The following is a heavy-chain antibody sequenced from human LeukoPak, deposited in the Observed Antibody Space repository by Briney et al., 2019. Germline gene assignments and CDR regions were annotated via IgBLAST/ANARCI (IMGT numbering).Heavy chain of an antibody. CDR3: ARDRDDYVWGIYRYGDC. CDR1: GFTFNNYA. V-gene: IGHV3-23*01. CDR2: ISNSGGST. J-gene: IGHJ4*02. Sequence: PGGSLRLSCAASGFTFNNYAMSWVRQAPGKGLEWVSAISNSGGSTYYADSVKGRFTISRDNSKNTLYLQMNSLRAEDTAVYYCARDRDDYVWGIYRYGDCWGQGTLVTVSS. D-gene: IGHD3-16*02.